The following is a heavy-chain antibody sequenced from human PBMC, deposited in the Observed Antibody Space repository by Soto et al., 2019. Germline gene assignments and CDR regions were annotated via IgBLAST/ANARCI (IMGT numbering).Heavy chain of an antibody. V-gene: IGHV4-30-2*01. Sequence: SSETLSLTCAVSGGSISSGGYSWSWIRQPPGKGLEWIGYIYHSGSTYYNPSLKSRVTISVDRSKNQFSLKLSSVTAADTAVYYCASLITRRYCSGGSCYYYYYGMDVWGQGTTVTVSS. D-gene: IGHD2-15*01. CDR3: ASLITRRYCSGGSCYYYYYGMDV. CDR1: GGSISSGGYS. J-gene: IGHJ6*02. CDR2: IYHSGST.